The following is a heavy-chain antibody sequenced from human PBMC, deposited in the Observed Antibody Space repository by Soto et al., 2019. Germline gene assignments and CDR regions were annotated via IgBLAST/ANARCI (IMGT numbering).Heavy chain of an antibody. J-gene: IGHJ4*02. Sequence: PGGSLRLSCAASGFTFSSYAMSWVRQAPGKGLEWVSAISGSGGSTYYADSVKGRFTISRDNSKNTLYLQMNSLRAEDTAVYYCAKDPIGFRAFIAARPFVVDYFDYWGQGTLVTVSS. CDR3: AKDPIGFRAFIAARPFVVDYFDY. CDR2: ISGSGGST. D-gene: IGHD6-6*01. V-gene: IGHV3-23*01. CDR1: GFTFSSYA.